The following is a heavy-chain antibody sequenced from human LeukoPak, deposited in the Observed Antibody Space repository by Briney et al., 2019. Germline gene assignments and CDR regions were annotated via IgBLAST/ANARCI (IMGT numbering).Heavy chain of an antibody. V-gene: IGHV3-74*01. CDR1: GFTFSNTW. CDR3: ARDRYYALAV. J-gene: IGHJ6*02. Sequence: GGSLRLSCEASGFTFSNTWMHWVRQVPRKGLVWVSRINSDGSTTYADSVKGRFTISRDNAKNTLYLQMHSLRAEDTAVYYCARDRYYALAVWGHGTTVTVSS. CDR2: INSDGST. D-gene: IGHD2-2*01.